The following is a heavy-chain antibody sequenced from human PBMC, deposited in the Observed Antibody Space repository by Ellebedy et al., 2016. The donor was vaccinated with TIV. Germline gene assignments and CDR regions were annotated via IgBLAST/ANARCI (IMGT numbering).Heavy chain of an antibody. CDR2: ISGSGGST. Sequence: GGSLRLSCAASGFTFSSYAMSWVRQAPGKGLEWVSAISGSGGSTYYADSVKGRFTISRDNAKNSLYLQMNSLRDEDTAVYYCARDQWLGRAYYFDYWGQGTLLTVSS. V-gene: IGHV3-23*01. J-gene: IGHJ4*02. CDR3: ARDQWLGRAYYFDY. CDR1: GFTFSSYA. D-gene: IGHD6-19*01.